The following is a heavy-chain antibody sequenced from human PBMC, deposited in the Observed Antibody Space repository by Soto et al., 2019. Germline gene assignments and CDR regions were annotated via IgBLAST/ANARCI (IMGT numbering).Heavy chain of an antibody. J-gene: IGHJ4*02. V-gene: IGHV1-18*04. D-gene: IGHD2-8*02. Sequence: ASVKVSCKASGYTFINYGISWVRQAPGQGLEWLGWINTYSDRTNYAQEFQGRVSMTTEKSTSTVYMELRSLRSGDTALYYCARDYTGRGYFDHWVQGSLVTVS. CDR2: INTYSDRT. CDR3: ARDYTGRGYFDH. CDR1: GYTFINYG.